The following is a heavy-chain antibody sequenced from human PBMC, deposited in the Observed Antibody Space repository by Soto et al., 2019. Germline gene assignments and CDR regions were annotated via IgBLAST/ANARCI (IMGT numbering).Heavy chain of an antibody. CDR3: ARDRGSYYNFDAFDI. J-gene: IGHJ3*02. D-gene: IGHD3-10*01. CDR1: GFTFSSYS. Sequence: EVQLVESGGGLVKPGGSLRLSCAASGFTFSSYSMNWVRQAPGKGLEWVSSISSSSSYIYYADSVKGRFTISRDNAKNSLYLQMNSLRAEDTAVYYCARDRGSYYNFDAFDIWGQGTMVTVSS. CDR2: ISSSSSYI. V-gene: IGHV3-21*01.